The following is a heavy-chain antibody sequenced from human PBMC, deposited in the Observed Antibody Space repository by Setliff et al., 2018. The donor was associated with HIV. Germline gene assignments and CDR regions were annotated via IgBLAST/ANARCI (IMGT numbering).Heavy chain of an antibody. Sequence: ASVKVSCKVSGYTLTELSMHWVRQAPGKGLEWMGGFDPEDGETIYAQKFQGRVTMTEDTSTDTAYMELSRLRSDDTAVYYCARASRWLFRTGTYYFDYWGQGTLVTVSS. CDR3: ARASRWLFRTGTYYFDY. CDR1: GYTLTELS. CDR2: FDPEDGET. J-gene: IGHJ4*02. V-gene: IGHV1-24*01. D-gene: IGHD3-22*01.